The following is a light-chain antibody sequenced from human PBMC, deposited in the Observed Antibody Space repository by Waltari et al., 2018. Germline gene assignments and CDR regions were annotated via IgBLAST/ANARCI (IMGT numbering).Light chain of an antibody. CDR2: LGS. CDR3: MRALQTPWA. V-gene: IGKV2-28*01. Sequence: DIVMTQSPLSLPVTPGESASISCRSSQSLLHSNGYNYLDWYLQKPGQSPQLLIYLGSNRASGVPDRFSGSGSGTDFTLKISRVEAEDVGVYYCMRALQTPWAFGQGTKVEIK. J-gene: IGKJ1*01. CDR1: QSLLHSNGYNY.